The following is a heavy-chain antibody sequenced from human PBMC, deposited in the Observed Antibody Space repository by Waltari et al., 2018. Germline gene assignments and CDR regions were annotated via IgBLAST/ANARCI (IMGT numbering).Heavy chain of an antibody. J-gene: IGHJ6*02. CDR1: GFTFSSYA. D-gene: IGHD2-15*01. CDR2: ISGSGGST. CDR3: AKDGSPPYYYYYGMDV. Sequence: EVQLLESGGGLVQPGGSLRLSCAASGFTFSSYAMSWVRQAPGKGLEWVSAISGSGGSTYYADAVKGRFTISRDNSKNTLYLQMNSLRAEDTAVYYCAKDGSPPYYYYYGMDVWGQGTTVTVSS. V-gene: IGHV3-23*01.